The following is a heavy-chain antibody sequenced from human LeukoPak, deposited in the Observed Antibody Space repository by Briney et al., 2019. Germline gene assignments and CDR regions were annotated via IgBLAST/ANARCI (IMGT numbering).Heavy chain of an antibody. V-gene: IGHV1-2*02. CDR2: INPNSGVT. Sequence: GASVRVSCKASGYTFTGYSIHWLRQAPGQGLEWMGRINPNSGVTKYAQKFQGRVTMTRDTSTNTAYLELASLISDDTAVYYCARDSQYQLPPYNWFDPWGQGTLVTVSS. D-gene: IGHD4-11*01. CDR1: GYTFTGYS. J-gene: IGHJ5*02. CDR3: ARDSQYQLPPYNWFDP.